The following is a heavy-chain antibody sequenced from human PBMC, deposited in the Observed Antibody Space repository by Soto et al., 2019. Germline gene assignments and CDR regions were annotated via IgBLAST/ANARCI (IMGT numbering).Heavy chain of an antibody. D-gene: IGHD3-22*01. CDR2: ISHDGSNK. CDR1: GFPFSRYE. J-gene: IGHJ5*02. Sequence: ESGGGVVQPGRSLRLSCAASGFPFSRYEIHWVRQVPGRGLEWVALISHDGSNKYYVDSVKGRFIISRDNSKNTVYLQMNRLITEDTALYYCAKDADFDTRNLHHWGQGNLVTVSS. CDR3: AKDADFDTRNLHH. V-gene: IGHV3-30*18.